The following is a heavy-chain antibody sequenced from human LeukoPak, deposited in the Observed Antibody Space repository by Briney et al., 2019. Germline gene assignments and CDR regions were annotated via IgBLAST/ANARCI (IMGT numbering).Heavy chain of an antibody. CDR2: ISYDGSNK. CDR3: AKDDYGSGSYYDY. J-gene: IGHJ4*02. Sequence: PGGSLRLSCAASGFTFSSYGMHWVRQAPGKGLEWVAVISYDGSNKYYADSAKDRFTISRDNSKNTLYLQMNSLRAEDTAVYYCAKDDYGSGSYYDYWGQGTLVTVSS. V-gene: IGHV3-30*18. CDR1: GFTFSSYG. D-gene: IGHD3-10*01.